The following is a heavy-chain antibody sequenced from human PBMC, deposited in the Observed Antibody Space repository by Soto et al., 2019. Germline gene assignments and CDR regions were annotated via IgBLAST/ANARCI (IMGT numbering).Heavy chain of an antibody. CDR1: GGSVSSGSYY. D-gene: IGHD3-3*01. CDR3: ARGVGVVTFFDY. CDR2: IYYSGST. J-gene: IGHJ4*02. V-gene: IGHV4-61*01. Sequence: SETLSLTCTVSGGSVSSGSYYWSWIRQPPGKGLEWIGYIYYSGSTNYNPSLKSRVTISVDTSKNQFSLKLSSVTAADTAVYYCARGVGVVTFFDYWGQGTLVTVSS.